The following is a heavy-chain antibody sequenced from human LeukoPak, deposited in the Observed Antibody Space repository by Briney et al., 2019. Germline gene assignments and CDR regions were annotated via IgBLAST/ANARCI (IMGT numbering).Heavy chain of an antibody. V-gene: IGHV3-23*01. J-gene: IGHJ4*02. CDR2: ITGGGEST. D-gene: IGHD5-18*01. Sequence: PGRSLRLSCAASGFTFSSYAMHWVRQAPGKGLEWVSAITGGGESTYYAESMKGRFTLSRDNSKNTLYLQMNSLRAEDTAVYYCASSRVYGYHDYWGQGTLVTVSS. CDR3: ASSRVYGYHDY. CDR1: GFTFSSYA.